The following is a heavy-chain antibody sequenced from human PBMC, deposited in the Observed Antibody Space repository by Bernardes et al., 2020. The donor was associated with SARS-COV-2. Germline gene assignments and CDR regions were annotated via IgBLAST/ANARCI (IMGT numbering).Heavy chain of an antibody. D-gene: IGHD3-9*01. V-gene: IGHV4-39*01. Sequence: SETLSLTCTVSGGSISSSSYYWGWLRQPPGKGLEWIGSIYYSGSTYYNPSLKSRVTISVDTSKNQFSLKLSSVTAADTAVYYCARIRITIFLRRGMDVWGQGTTVTVSS. CDR3: ARIRITIFLRRGMDV. CDR2: IYYSGST. CDR1: GGSISSSSYY. J-gene: IGHJ6*02.